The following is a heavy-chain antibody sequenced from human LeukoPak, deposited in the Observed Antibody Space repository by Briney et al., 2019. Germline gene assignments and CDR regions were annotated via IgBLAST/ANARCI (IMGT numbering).Heavy chain of an antibody. CDR2: INEGGSDK. CDR3: AIWFGELNY. Sequence: GGSLRLSCAASGFTFSNSWTSWPRQVPGKGLEWVAHINEGGSDKYYVDSVKGRFTISRDNVQSSLYLQMNDLRAEDTAVYYCAIWFGELNYWGQGTLVTVSS. V-gene: IGHV3-7*01. D-gene: IGHD3-10*01. CDR1: GFTFSNSW. J-gene: IGHJ4*02.